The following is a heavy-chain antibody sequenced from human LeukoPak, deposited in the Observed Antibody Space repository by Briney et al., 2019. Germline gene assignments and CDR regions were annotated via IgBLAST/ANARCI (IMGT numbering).Heavy chain of an antibody. CDR3: ARVGGTSSFDP. J-gene: IGHJ5*02. CDR1: GYTFTGYY. Sequence: ASVKVSCKAHGYTFTGYYIHWVRQAPGQGLEWMGIINPSGGSTSYAEKFQGRVTMTRDTSTSTVYMELSSLRSEDTAVYYCARVGGTSSFDPWGQGTLVTVSS. V-gene: IGHV1-46*01. CDR2: INPSGGST. D-gene: IGHD1-1*01.